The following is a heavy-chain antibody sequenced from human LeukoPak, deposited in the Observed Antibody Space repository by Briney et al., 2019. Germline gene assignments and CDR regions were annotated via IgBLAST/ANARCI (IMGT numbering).Heavy chain of an antibody. CDR3: ARGSVGDYGSGSYKGWFGP. CDR2: IYYSGST. V-gene: IGHV4-31*03. CDR1: GGSINSGGYF. J-gene: IGHJ5*02. Sequence: SETLSLTCTVSGGSINSGGYFWSWIRQHPGKGLEWIGYIYYSGSTYYNPSLKSRVAISLDTSKNQFSLRLTSVTAADSAVYYCARGSVGDYGSGSYKGWFGPWGQGTLVTVSS. D-gene: IGHD3-10*01.